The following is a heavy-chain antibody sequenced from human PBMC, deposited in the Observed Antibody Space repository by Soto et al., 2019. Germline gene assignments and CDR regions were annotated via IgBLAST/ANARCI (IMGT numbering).Heavy chain of an antibody. CDR2: IGTSASIT. J-gene: IGHJ4*02. D-gene: IGHD6-19*01. Sequence: EVQLLESGGNLVQPGGSLRLSCAASGFTFSSFAMSWVRQAPGKGLEWVSVIGTSASITAYADSVRGRFTISRDNSKNRLYLQMNSLRAEDTAVYYCVARGSRWYRWGGQGTLVTVSS. CDR1: GFTFSSFA. CDR3: VARGSRWYRW. V-gene: IGHV3-23*01.